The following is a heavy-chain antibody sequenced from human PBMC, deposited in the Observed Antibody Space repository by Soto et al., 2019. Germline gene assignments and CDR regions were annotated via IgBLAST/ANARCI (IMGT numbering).Heavy chain of an antibody. CDR1: GYTFTSYD. Sequence: ASVKVSCKASGYTFTSYDINWVRQATGQGLEWMGWMNPNSGNTGYAQKFQGRVTMTRNTSISTAYMELSSLRSEDTAVYYCARGVPNYDFWSGPGGLFDPWGQGTLVTVSS. D-gene: IGHD3-3*01. J-gene: IGHJ5*02. V-gene: IGHV1-8*01. CDR2: MNPNSGNT. CDR3: ARGVPNYDFWSGPGGLFDP.